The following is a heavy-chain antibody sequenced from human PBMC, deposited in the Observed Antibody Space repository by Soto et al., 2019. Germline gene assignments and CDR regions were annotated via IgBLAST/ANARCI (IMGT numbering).Heavy chain of an antibody. Sequence: QVQLVESGGGVVQPGRSLRLSCAASGFTFSSYGMHWVRQAPGKGREWVAVIWYDGSNKYYADSVKGRFTISRDNPKNTLYRQMNSPRAEDTAVYYCARDGRGMITFGGVIGRPDYWGQGTLVTVSS. CDR2: IWYDGSNK. D-gene: IGHD3-16*02. V-gene: IGHV3-33*01. J-gene: IGHJ4*02. CDR1: GFTFSSYG. CDR3: ARDGRGMITFGGVIGRPDY.